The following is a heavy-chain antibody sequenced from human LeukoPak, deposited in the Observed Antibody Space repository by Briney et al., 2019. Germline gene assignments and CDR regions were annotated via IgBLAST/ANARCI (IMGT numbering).Heavy chain of an antibody. CDR3: AKGNSFYFDY. Sequence: GGSLRLSCAASVFSYSISGMRGVRQAPGKGLEWVSAISASGGGPNHADSVKGRFTISRNNSKNMLYLQMNSLRAEDTAVYYCAKGNSFYFDYWGQGTLVTVSS. J-gene: IGHJ4*02. V-gene: IGHV3-23*01. CDR2: ISASGGGP. D-gene: IGHD2-15*01. CDR1: VFSYSISG.